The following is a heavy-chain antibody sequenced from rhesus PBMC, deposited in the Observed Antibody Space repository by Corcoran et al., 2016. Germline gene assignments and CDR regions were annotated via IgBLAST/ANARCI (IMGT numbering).Heavy chain of an antibody. Sequence: QVQLQESGPGLVKPSETLSLTCAVSGGSVSSSNWWSWIRQPPGKGLGWIGYISGSSGSTYYNPSLKSRVTISTDTSKNQFSLKLSSVTAADTAVYYCARYGIWTGYDVWGPGVLVTVSS. V-gene: IGHV4-65*01. D-gene: IGHD3-3*01. CDR2: ISGSSGST. J-gene: IGHJ5-1*01. CDR3: ARYGIWTGYDV. CDR1: GGSVSSSNW.